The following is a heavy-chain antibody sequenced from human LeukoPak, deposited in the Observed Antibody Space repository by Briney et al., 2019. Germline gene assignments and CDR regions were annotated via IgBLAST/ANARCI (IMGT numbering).Heavy chain of an antibody. CDR1: GFPFSGYW. D-gene: IGHD4-11*01. Sequence: SGGSLRLSCGASGFPFSGYWMHWVRQAPEKGLVWVSRIDDDGAGTTYADSVKGRFTISRDNAKNTLYLQMNSLRAEDTAVYYCARDVYSNYVRYYYYMDVWGKGTTVTVSS. J-gene: IGHJ6*03. CDR3: ARDVYSNYVRYYYYMDV. CDR2: IDDDGAGT. V-gene: IGHV3-74*01.